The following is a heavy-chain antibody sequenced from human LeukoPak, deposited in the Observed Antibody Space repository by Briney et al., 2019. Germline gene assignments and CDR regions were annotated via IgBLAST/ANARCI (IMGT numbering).Heavy chain of an antibody. Sequence: SETLSLTCTVSGCSINNYYWSWIRQPPGKGLEWIGYIYYSGSTNYNPSLKSRVTISVDTSKKQFSLKLSSVTAADTAVYYCARSSYYYGADAFDIWGQGTMVTVSS. CDR1: GCSINNYY. CDR2: IYYSGST. V-gene: IGHV4-59*01. CDR3: ARSSYYYGADAFDI. J-gene: IGHJ3*02. D-gene: IGHD3-10*01.